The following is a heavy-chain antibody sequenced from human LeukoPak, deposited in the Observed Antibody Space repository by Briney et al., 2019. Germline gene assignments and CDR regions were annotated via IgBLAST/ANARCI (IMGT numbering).Heavy chain of an antibody. V-gene: IGHV3-23*01. CDR1: GFTFSSYS. D-gene: IGHD7-27*01. J-gene: IGHJ5*02. CDR3: AKDATGGISGWFDP. CDR2: ISGSGGST. Sequence: GGSLRLSCAASGFTFSSYSMNWVRQAPGKGLEWVSAISGSGGSTYYADSVKGRFTISRDNSKNTLYLQMNSLRAEDTAVYYCAKDATGGISGWFDPWGQGTLVTVSS.